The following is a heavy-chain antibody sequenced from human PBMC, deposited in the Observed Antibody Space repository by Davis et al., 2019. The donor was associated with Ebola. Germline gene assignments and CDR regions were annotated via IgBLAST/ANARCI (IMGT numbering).Heavy chain of an antibody. CDR3: AGRLIAAAGTPGGWFDP. J-gene: IGHJ5*02. CDR2: INHSGST. Sequence: PSETLSLTCTVSGGSISSYYWSWIRQPPGKGLEWIGEINHSGSTNYNPSLKSRVTISVDTSKNQFSLKLSSVTAADTAVYYCAGRLIAAAGTPGGWFDPWGQGTLVTVSS. D-gene: IGHD6-13*01. V-gene: IGHV4-34*01. CDR1: GGSISSYY.